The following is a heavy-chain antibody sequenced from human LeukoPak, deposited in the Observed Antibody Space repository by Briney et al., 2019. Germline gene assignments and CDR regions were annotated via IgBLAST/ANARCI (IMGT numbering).Heavy chain of an antibody. D-gene: IGHD6-6*01. CDR3: ARRRSSSSPLACAFDI. CDR1: GFTFSSYS. CDR2: ISSSSSYI. V-gene: IGHV3-21*01. Sequence: PGGSLRLSCAASGFTFSSYSMNWVRQAPGKGLEWVSSISSSSSYIYYADSVKGRFTISRDNAKNSLYLQMNSLRAEDTAVYYCARRRSSSSPLACAFDIWGQGTMVTVSS. J-gene: IGHJ3*02.